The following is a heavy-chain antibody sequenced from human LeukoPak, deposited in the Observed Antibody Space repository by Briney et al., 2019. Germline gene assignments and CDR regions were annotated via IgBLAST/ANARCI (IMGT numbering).Heavy chain of an antibody. Sequence: PGGSLRLSCAASGLTFSSYAMSWVRQAPGKGPEWVSAISGSGGSTYYADSVKGRFTISRDNSKNTLYLEMNSLRADDTAVYHCARSPAVVPAATRFDYWGQGTLVTVSS. J-gene: IGHJ4*02. CDR3: ARSPAVVPAATRFDY. V-gene: IGHV3-23*01. D-gene: IGHD2-2*01. CDR1: GLTFSSYA. CDR2: ISGSGGST.